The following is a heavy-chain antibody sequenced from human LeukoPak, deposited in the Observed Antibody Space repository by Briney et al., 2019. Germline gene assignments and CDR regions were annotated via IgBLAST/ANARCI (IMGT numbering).Heavy chain of an antibody. CDR2: IYYSGST. CDR1: GGSISSYY. Sequence: SETLSLTCTVSGGSISSYYWSWIRQPPGKGLEWIGYIYYSGSTNYNPSLKSRVTISVDTSKNQFSLKLSSVTAADTAVYYCARNGGIAVAGNFDFDYWGQGTLVTVSS. D-gene: IGHD6-19*01. V-gene: IGHV4-59*08. CDR3: ARNGGIAVAGNFDFDY. J-gene: IGHJ4*02.